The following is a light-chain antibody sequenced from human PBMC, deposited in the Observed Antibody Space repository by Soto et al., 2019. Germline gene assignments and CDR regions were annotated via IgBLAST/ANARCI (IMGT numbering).Light chain of an antibody. CDR1: QSVRDN. CDR2: DAI. CDR3: QQRSKWVT. Sequence: ESVLTQSPATLSVSPGEGATLSCRASQSVRDNLAWYQQKPGQAPRLLIYDAINRATGIPARFSGSGSGTDFTLTISSLEPEDFGVYYCQQRSKWVTFGRGTKVDIK. J-gene: IGKJ4*01. V-gene: IGKV3-11*01.